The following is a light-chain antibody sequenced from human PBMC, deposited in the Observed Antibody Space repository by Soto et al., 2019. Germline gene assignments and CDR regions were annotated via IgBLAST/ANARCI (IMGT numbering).Light chain of an antibody. CDR3: QQYNNFSPWA. J-gene: IGKJ1*01. V-gene: IGKV1-5*03. Sequence: DIQMTQSPSTLSASVGDRVTITCRASQSISDWLAWYHQKPGKAPKLLIYKASSLEGGVPSRFSGSGSGTEFTLTISSLQPDDFATYYCQQYNNFSPWAFGQGTKVEIK. CDR2: KAS. CDR1: QSISDW.